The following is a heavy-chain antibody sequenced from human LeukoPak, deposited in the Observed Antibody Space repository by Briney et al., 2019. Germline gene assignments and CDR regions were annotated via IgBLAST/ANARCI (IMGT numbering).Heavy chain of an antibody. CDR1: GGSISSSPYY. V-gene: IGHV4-39*07. CDR2: IYYSGST. Sequence: PSETLSLTCTVSGGSISSSPYYWGWIRQPPGKGLEWIGSIYYSGSTYYNPSLKSRVTISVDTSKNQFSLKLSSVTAADTAVYYCAREVPQGFDPWGQGTLVTVSS. J-gene: IGHJ5*02. CDR3: AREVPQGFDP.